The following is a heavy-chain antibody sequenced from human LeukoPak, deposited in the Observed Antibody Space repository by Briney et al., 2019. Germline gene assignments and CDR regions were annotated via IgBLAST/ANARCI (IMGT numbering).Heavy chain of an antibody. J-gene: IGHJ3*02. D-gene: IGHD4-23*01. CDR1: GGSISSYY. CDR3: ARDGGSTVVYDAFDI. Sequence: SETLSLTCTVSGGSISSYYWSWIRQPAGKGLEWIGRIYTSGSTNYSPSLKSRVTMSVDTSKNQFSLKLSSVTAADTAVYYCARDGGSTVVYDAFDIWGQGTMVTVSS. CDR2: IYTSGST. V-gene: IGHV4-4*07.